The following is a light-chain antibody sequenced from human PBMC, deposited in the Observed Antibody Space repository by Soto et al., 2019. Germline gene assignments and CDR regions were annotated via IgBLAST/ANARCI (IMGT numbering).Light chain of an antibody. V-gene: IGKV3-20*01. CDR3: QQYGRSPLLYT. Sequence: ENVLTQSPGTLSLSPGERATLSCRASQSVTSNFLAWYQQKPGQAPRLLIYGASTRAAGVPYRFSGSGSGTDFALTITRLEPEDFAVYYCQQYGRSPLLYTFGQGTKLGVK. CDR1: QSVTSNF. J-gene: IGKJ2*01. CDR2: GAS.